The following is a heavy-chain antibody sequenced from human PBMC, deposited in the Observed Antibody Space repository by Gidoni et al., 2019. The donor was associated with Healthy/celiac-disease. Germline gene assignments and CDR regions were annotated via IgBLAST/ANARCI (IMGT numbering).Heavy chain of an antibody. CDR1: GGSISSYY. CDR2: IYYSGST. D-gene: IGHD6-19*01. V-gene: IGHV4-59*01. J-gene: IGHJ6*02. CDR3: ARDLVAGLGYYYYGMDV. Sequence: QVQLQESGPGLVKPSETLSLPCTVSGGSISSYYWSWIRQPPGKGLEWIGYIYYSGSTNYNPSLKSRVTISVDTSKNQFSLKLSSVTAADTAVYYCARDLVAGLGYYYYGMDVWGQGTTVTVSS.